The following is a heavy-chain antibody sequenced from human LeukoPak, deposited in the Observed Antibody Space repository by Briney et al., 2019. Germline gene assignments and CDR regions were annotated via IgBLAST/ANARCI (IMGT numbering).Heavy chain of an antibody. CDR3: ARRVTMVRGVYYFDY. J-gene: IGHJ4*02. CDR2: IYPGDSDT. D-gene: IGHD3-10*01. Sequence: GESLKISCKGSGYSFTSYWIGWVRQMPGKGLEWMGIIYPGDSDTRYSPSFQGQVTISADKSISTAYLQWSSLKASDTAMYYCARRVTMVRGVYYFDYWGQGTLVTVS. CDR1: GYSFTSYW. V-gene: IGHV5-51*01.